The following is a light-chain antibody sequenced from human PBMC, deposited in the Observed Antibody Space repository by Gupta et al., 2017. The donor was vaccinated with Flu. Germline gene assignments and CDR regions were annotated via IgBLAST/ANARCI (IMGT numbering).Light chain of an antibody. Sequence: RVNLCGIGGGVTVGGGLAVSWYQHIPGEAPRLLIYGNKNRPSGVPGLFVGSKSGTSASLAITELQAEDEAAYYCQSYDSTLSVVFGGGTKLTVL. CDR3: QSYDSTLSVV. CDR1: GVTVGGGLA. V-gene: IGLV1-40*01. CDR2: GNK. J-gene: IGLJ2*01.